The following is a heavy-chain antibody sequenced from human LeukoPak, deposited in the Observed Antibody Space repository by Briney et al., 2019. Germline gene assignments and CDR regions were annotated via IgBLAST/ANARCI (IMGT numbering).Heavy chain of an antibody. CDR1: GFTFSSYG. V-gene: IGHV3-33*01. CDR3: ARDGPYYYDSSGYPPLKY. J-gene: IGHJ4*02. Sequence: PGGSLRLSCAASGFTFSSYGMHWVRQAPGKGLEWVAVIWYDGSNKYYADSVKGRFTISRDNSKNTLYLQMNSPRAEDTAVYYCARDGPYYYDSSGYPPLKYWGQGTLVTVSS. D-gene: IGHD3-22*01. CDR2: IWYDGSNK.